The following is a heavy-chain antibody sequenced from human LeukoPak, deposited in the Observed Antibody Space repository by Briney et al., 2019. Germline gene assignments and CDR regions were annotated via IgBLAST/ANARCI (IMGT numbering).Heavy chain of an antibody. CDR1: GGSFSGNY. J-gene: IGHJ5*02. D-gene: IGHD3-22*01. CDR3: ARGRKYYYDSSGYHWFDP. V-gene: IGHV4-34*01. Sequence: SETLSLTCAVYGGSFSGNYWSWIRQPPGKGLEWIGEINHSGSTNYNPSLKSRVTISVDTSKNQFSLKLSSVTAADTAVYYCARGRKYYYDSSGYHWFDPWGQGTLVTVSS. CDR2: INHSGST.